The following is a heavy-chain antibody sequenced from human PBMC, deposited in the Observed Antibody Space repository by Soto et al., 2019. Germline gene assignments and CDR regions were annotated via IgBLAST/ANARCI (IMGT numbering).Heavy chain of an antibody. CDR3: ARGGDTTIVVGQTQGYYGMDV. CDR1: GGTFSSYA. CDR2: IIPIFGTA. J-gene: IGHJ6*02. Sequence: SVKVSCKASGGTFSSYAISWVRQAPGQGLEWMGGIIPIFGTANYAQKFQGRVTITADKSTSTAYMELSSLRSEDTAVYYCARGGDTTIVVGQTQGYYGMDVWGQGTTVTVSS. V-gene: IGHV1-69*06. D-gene: IGHD3-22*01.